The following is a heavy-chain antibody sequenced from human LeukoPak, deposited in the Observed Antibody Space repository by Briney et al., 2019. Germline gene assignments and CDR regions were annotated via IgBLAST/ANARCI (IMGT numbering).Heavy chain of an antibody. CDR2: FYHGGSD. V-gene: IGHV4-38-2*02. J-gene: IGHJ5*02. D-gene: IGHD2-2*01. CDR1: GYSISSGYL. CDR3: ARDPRWRTPDCTSTSCYENYFDP. Sequence: SGTLSLTCVVSGYSISSGYLCAWIRQSPGRGVEGIGSFYHGGSDHYNTSFKGRFTISLEKSKNQFSLKLFSVTAADAAVYYCARDPRWRTPDCTSTSCYENYFDPWGQGTLVTVSS.